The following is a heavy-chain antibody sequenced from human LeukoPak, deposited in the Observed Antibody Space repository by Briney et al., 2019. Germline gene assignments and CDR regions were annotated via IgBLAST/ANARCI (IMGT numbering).Heavy chain of an antibody. J-gene: IGHJ4*02. CDR1: GFTFSSYA. Sequence: GGSLRLSCAASGFTFSSYAMHWVRQAPGKGLEYVSAISSNGGSTYYANSVKGRFTTSRDNSKNTLYLQMGSLRAEDTAVYYCAKGVPPIDYWGQGTLVTVSS. CDR3: AKGVPPIDY. CDR2: ISSNGGST. V-gene: IGHV3-64*01.